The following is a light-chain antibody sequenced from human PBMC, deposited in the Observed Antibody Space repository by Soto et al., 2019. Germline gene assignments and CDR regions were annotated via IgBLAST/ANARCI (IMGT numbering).Light chain of an antibody. J-gene: IGKJ2*01. CDR1: QTISSY. Sequence: DIQMTQSPSSLSASIGDRVTITCRASQTISSYLNWYQQTPGKAPKLLIYAASSLQSGVPARFSGSGSGTEFTLTISSLQSEDFATYYCQQSDSTPTFGQGTKVEIK. CDR2: AAS. CDR3: QQSDSTPT. V-gene: IGKV1-39*01.